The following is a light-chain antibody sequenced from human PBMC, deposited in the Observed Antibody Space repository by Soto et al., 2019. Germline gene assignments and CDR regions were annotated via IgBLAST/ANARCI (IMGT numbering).Light chain of an antibody. J-gene: IGLJ2*01. CDR3: SSYTSSGTV. CDR2: DVS. V-gene: IGLV2-14*01. CDR1: SSDVGGYNY. Sequence: QSVLTQPASVSGSPGQSITISCTATSSDVGGYNYVSWYQQHPGKAPKLMIYDVSNRPSGASNRFSGSKSGNTASLTISGLQAEDEADYYCSSYTSSGTVFGGGTKVTVL.